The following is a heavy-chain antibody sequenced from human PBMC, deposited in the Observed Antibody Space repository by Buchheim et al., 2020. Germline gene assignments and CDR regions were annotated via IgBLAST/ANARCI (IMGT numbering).Heavy chain of an antibody. J-gene: IGHJ4*02. CDR2: ISDNARST. CDR1: GFTFSSYW. D-gene: IGHD3-3*01. Sequence: EVQLVESGGGLVQPGGSLRLSCAVSGFTFSSYWMSWVRQAPGKGLEWVSAISDNARSTYFADSVKGRFTISRDNSQRGVYLDMKGLRADDTAVYFCAKGGVKSARYFDFWGQGTL. CDR3: AKGGVKSARYFDF. V-gene: IGHV3-23*04.